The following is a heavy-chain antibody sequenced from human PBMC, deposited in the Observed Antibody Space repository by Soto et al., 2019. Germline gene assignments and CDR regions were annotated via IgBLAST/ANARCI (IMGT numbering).Heavy chain of an antibody. J-gene: IGHJ4*02. CDR1: GFTFSSSW. CDR3: ARGPTGWYGYDY. V-gene: IGHV3-74*01. CDR2: IKSDGSTT. D-gene: IGHD6-19*01. Sequence: EVQLVESGGGLVQPGGSLRLSCAASGFTFSSSWMHWVRQPPGKGPVWVSRIKSDGSTTNYADSVKGRFTISRDNAKNTLYLQMNNLRAEDTGVYYCARGPTGWYGYDYWGQGTLVTVSS.